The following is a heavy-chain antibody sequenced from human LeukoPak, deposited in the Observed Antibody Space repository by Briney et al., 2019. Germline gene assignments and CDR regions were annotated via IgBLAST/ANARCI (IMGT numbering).Heavy chain of an antibody. D-gene: IGHD2-15*01. CDR3: ARHLPDSSVGLEY. CDR1: GASIASYV. CDR2: IYSSGST. Sequence: PSETLSLTCTVSGASIASYVWSWIRQPPGKGLEWIVYIYSSGSTNYNTSLKSRVTISVDTSKKQFYLNVSSVTAADTAVYYGARHLPDSSVGLEYWGQGTLVTVSS. V-gene: IGHV4-59*08. J-gene: IGHJ4*02.